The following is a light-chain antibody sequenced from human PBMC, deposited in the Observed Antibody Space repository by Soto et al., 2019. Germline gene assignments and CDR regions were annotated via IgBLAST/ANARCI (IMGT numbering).Light chain of an antibody. V-gene: IGKV3-20*01. Sequence: EIVLTQSAGTLSLSPGERATLSCRASQSVSSTYLAWYQQKPGQAPRLLIYGASRRATGIPDRFSGSGSGTDFTLTISRLEPEDFAVYYCQQYGTSPYTFGQGTKLEIK. CDR1: QSVSSTY. J-gene: IGKJ2*01. CDR3: QQYGTSPYT. CDR2: GAS.